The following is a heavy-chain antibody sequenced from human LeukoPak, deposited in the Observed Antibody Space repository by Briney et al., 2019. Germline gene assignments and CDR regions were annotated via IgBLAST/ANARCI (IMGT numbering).Heavy chain of an antibody. CDR3: AGAESSGWYIDY. J-gene: IGHJ4*02. V-gene: IGHV4-4*07. CDR1: GGSISSYY. D-gene: IGHD6-19*01. Sequence: SETLSLTCTVSGGSISSYYWSWIRQPAGKGLEWIGRIYTSGSTNYNPSLKSRVTMSVDTSKTQFSLNLSSVTAADTAVHYCAGAESSGWYIDYWGQGTLVTVYS. CDR2: IYTSGST.